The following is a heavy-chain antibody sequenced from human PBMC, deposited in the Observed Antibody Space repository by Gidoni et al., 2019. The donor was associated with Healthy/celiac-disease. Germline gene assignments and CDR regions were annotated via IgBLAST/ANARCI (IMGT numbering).Heavy chain of an antibody. J-gene: IGHJ4*02. CDR2: IIPIFGTA. D-gene: IGHD3-10*01. CDR3: ARERVVRGVPFDY. V-gene: IGHV1-69*06. CDR1: GRPFSSYA. Sequence: QVQLVQSGAEVKKPGSSVTVCCKASGRPFSSYAISWVRQAPRQGLEWMGGIIPIFGTANYAQKFQGRVTITADKSTSTAYMELSSLRSEDTAVYYCARERVVRGVPFDYWGQGTLVTVSS.